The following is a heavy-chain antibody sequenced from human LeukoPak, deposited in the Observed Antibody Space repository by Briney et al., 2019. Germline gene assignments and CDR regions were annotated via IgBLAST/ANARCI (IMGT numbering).Heavy chain of an antibody. Sequence: PGGSLRLSCATSGFTFSGYAMNWVRQAPGKGLEWVSRISDSGGTIHYADSVQGRFTISRDNSKNTLYLQMNSLRAEDTVVYYCAISREGYYFDYWGQGTLVTVSS. CDR1: GFTFSGYA. CDR3: AISREGYYFDY. J-gene: IGHJ4*02. CDR2: ISDSGGTI. V-gene: IGHV3-23*01. D-gene: IGHD5-24*01.